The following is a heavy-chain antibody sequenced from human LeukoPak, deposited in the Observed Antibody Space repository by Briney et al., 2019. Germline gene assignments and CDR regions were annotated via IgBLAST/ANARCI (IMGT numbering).Heavy chain of an antibody. CDR3: AREDRYCSGVSCPEYYFDY. CDR1: GYTFTGYY. J-gene: IGHJ4*02. CDR2: INPNSGGT. D-gene: IGHD2-15*01. V-gene: IGHV1-2*02. Sequence: ASAKVSCKASGYTFTGYYMHWVRQAPGQGLEWMGWINPNSGGTNYAQKFQGRVTMTRDTSISTAYMELSRLRSDDTAVYYCAREDRYCSGVSCPEYYFDYWGQGTLVTVSS.